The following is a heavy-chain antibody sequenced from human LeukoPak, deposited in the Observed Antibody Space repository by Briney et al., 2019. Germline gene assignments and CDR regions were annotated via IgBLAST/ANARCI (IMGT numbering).Heavy chain of an antibody. Sequence: PSETLSLTCTVSGGSISSYYWSWIRQPPGKGLEWIGYIYYSGSTNYNPSLKSRVTISVDTSKNQFSLKLSSVTAADTAVYYCARFAPGQWLVDYWGQGTLVTFSS. J-gene: IGHJ4*02. CDR1: GGSISSYY. CDR3: ARFAPGQWLVDY. V-gene: IGHV4-59*01. CDR2: IYYSGST. D-gene: IGHD6-19*01.